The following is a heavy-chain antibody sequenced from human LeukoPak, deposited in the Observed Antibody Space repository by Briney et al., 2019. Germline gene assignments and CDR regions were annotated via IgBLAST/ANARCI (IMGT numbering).Heavy chain of an antibody. D-gene: IGHD6-6*01. V-gene: IGHV3-7*01. CDR3: AKGSSRPPNAFDI. CDR2: IRQDGSEK. Sequence: TFSXHWMSWVRQAPGKGLEWVASIRQDGSEKHYVDSVEGRFTISRDNAKNSLHLQMNSLRAEDTAVYYCAKGSSRPPNAFDIWGQGTLVTVSS. J-gene: IGHJ3*02. CDR1: TFSXHW.